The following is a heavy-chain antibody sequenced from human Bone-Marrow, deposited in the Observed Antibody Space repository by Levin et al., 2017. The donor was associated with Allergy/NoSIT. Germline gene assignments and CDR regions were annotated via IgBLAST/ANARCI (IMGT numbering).Heavy chain of an antibody. D-gene: IGHD3/OR15-3a*01. CDR3: ARQTIRTGYYFNWFDP. V-gene: IGHV4-39*01. Sequence: PSETLSLTCAVSGDSVSSTSYYWAWIRRSPEKGLEWIATISYTGTTYYNPSLQSRVTISVDASRNQFSLKLSSVTAADTALYSCARQTIRTGYYFNWFDPWGQGMLVTVSS. J-gene: IGHJ5*02. CDR1: GDSVSSTSYY. CDR2: ISYTGTT.